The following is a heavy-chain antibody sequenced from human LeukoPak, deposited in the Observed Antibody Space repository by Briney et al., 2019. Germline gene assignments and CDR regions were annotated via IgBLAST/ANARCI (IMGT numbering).Heavy chain of an antibody. CDR3: ARVATVFLGGFWFDP. CDR2: TYYRSNWYN. D-gene: IGHD4-11*01. CDR1: GDSVSSNSAA. V-gene: IGHV6-1*01. J-gene: IGHJ5*02. Sequence: SQTLSLTCAISGDSVSSNSAAWNWIRQSPSRGLEWLGRTYYRSNWYNDYAVSVKSRITITPDTSKNQFSLKLSSVAAADTAVYYCARVATVFLGGFWFDPWGQGTLVTVSS.